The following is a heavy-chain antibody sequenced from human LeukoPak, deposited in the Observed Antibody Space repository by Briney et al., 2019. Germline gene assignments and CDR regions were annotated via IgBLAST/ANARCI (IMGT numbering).Heavy chain of an antibody. CDR2: FDPEDGET. V-gene: IGHV1-24*01. Sequence: ASVKVSCKVSGYTLTELSMHWVRQAPGKGLEWMGGFDPEDGETIYAQKFQGRVTMTRNTSISTAYMELSSLRSEDTAVYYCARSRRYSSSSDYWGQGTLVTVSS. CDR3: ARSRRYSSSSDY. CDR1: GYTLTELS. J-gene: IGHJ4*02. D-gene: IGHD6-6*01.